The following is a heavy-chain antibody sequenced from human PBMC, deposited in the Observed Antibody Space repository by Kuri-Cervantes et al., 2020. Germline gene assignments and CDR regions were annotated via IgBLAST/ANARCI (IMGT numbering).Heavy chain of an antibody. Sequence: ASVKVSCKASRGTFSSFAISWVRQAPGQGLEWMGWINGGNGNTKYSQMFQGRVTITRDTSASTANMELSSLRSEDTAVYYCTRRYYFDSSGYYYDYWGQGTLVTVSS. D-gene: IGHD3-22*01. V-gene: IGHV1-3*01. CDR3: TRRYYFDSSGYYYDY. CDR1: RGTFSSFA. CDR2: INGGNGNT. J-gene: IGHJ4*02.